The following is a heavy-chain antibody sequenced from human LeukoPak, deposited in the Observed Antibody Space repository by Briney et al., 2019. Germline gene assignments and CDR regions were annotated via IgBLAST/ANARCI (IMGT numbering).Heavy chain of an antibody. CDR1: GGSFSGYY. J-gene: IGHJ5*02. Sequence: SENLSLTCAVYGGSFSGYYWSWIRQPPGKGLEWIGEINHSGSTNYNPSLKSRVTISVDTSKNQYSLKLSSVTAADTAVYYCARGDIVVVPAAMGAFCWFDPWGQGTLVTVSS. CDR3: ARGDIVVVPAAMGAFCWFDP. D-gene: IGHD2-2*01. V-gene: IGHV4-34*01. CDR2: INHSGST.